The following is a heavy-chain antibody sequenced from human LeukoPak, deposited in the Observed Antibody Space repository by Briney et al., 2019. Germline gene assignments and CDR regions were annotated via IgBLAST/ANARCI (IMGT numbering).Heavy chain of an antibody. CDR3: ARDIQLST. D-gene: IGHD5-24*01. Sequence: GGSLRLSCAASGFTFSGSAMSWVRQAPGKRLEWVSRISLSGGNTYYADSVKGRFAISRDNSKDTLYLQLNSLRAEDTAIYYCARDIQLSTWGLGTMVTVSS. J-gene: IGHJ3*01. CDR1: GFTFSGSA. V-gene: IGHV3-23*01. CDR2: ISLSGGNT.